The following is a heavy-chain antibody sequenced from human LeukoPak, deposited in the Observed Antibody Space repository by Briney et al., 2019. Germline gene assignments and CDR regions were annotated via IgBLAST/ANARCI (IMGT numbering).Heavy chain of an antibody. D-gene: IGHD3-16*01. Sequence: GGFLRLSCAASGFTLSSYAMTWVRQAPGRGLEWVSSVDGGGGGTYYADSVKGRFTISRDNSKNTLYLQMNSLRAEDTAVYYCARVLLGLDYWGQGTLVTVSS. CDR3: ARVLLGLDY. J-gene: IGHJ4*02. CDR1: GFTLSSYA. CDR2: VDGGGGGT. V-gene: IGHV3-23*01.